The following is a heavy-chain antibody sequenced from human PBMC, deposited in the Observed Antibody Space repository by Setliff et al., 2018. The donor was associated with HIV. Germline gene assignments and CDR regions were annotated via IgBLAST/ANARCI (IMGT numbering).Heavy chain of an antibody. CDR3: ARFVFGSGYYFDY. CDR2: IYTSGST. CDR1: GGSISSGSYY. J-gene: IGHJ4*02. Sequence: PSETLSLTCTVSGGSISSGSYYWSWIRQPAGKGLEWIGRIYTSGSTNYNTSLKSRVTISVDTYNNQFSLKLSSVTASDTAVYYCARFVFGSGYYFDYWGQGTMVTVSS. D-gene: IGHD3-22*01. V-gene: IGHV4-61*02.